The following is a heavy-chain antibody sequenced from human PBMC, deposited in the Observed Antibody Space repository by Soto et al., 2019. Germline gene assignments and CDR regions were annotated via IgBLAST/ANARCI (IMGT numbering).Heavy chain of an antibody. V-gene: IGHV4-59*01. D-gene: IGHD4-17*01. Sequence: SETLSLTCTVSGGSISSYYWSWIRQPPGKGLEWIGYIYYSGSTNYNPSLKSRVTISVDTSKNQFSLKLSSVTAADTAVYYCARASTTVVTDWFDPWGQGTLVTVSS. CDR3: ARASTTVVTDWFDP. CDR2: IYYSGST. CDR1: GGSISSYY. J-gene: IGHJ5*02.